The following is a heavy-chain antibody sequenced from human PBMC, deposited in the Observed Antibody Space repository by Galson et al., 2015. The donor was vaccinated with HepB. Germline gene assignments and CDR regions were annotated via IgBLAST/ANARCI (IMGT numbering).Heavy chain of an antibody. D-gene: IGHD3-22*01. CDR1: GFTFSNYA. CDR3: AKMSTGFFVSSGSYTDS. J-gene: IGHJ5*01. Sequence: SLRLSCAASGFTFSNYAMTWVRQAPGKGLEWVSIITDSGGDTYYADSEKGRFTISRDNSHNTLYLQMSSLRAEDTALYYCAKMSTGFFVSSGSYTDSWGKTALVAVSS. V-gene: IGHV3-23*01. CDR2: ITDSGGDT.